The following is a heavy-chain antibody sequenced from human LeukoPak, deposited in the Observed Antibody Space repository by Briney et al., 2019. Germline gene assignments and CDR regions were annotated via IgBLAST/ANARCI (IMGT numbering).Heavy chain of an antibody. Sequence: ASVKVSCKASGYTFTGYYMHWVRQAPGQGLEWMGWINPNSGGTNYAQKFQGRVTMTRDTSISTTYMELSRLRSDDTAVYYCARGCSGGSCQYYYGMDVWGQGTTVTVSS. J-gene: IGHJ6*02. CDR3: ARGCSGGSCQYYYGMDV. V-gene: IGHV1-2*02. CDR1: GYTFTGYY. CDR2: INPNSGGT. D-gene: IGHD2-15*01.